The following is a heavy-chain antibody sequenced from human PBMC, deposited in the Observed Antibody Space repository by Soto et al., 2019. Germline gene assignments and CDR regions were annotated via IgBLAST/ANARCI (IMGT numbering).Heavy chain of an antibody. D-gene: IGHD6-19*01. CDR2: IIPVFDTV. CDR3: ASVVRPGIAVAGNWFDP. V-gene: IGHV1-69*13. J-gene: IGHJ5*02. CDR1: GGLFSSYA. Sequence: SVKVSCKDTGGLFSSYAVSWVRQAPGQGLEWMGGIIPVFDTVYYAQKFQGRVTITADESTSTAYMELRSLRSDDTAVHYCASVVRPGIAVAGNWFDPWGQGTLVTVSS.